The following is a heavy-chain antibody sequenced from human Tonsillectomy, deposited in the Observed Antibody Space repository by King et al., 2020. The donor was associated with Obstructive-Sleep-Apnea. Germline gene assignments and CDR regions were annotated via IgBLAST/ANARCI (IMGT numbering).Heavy chain of an antibody. Sequence: VQLVESGGGLVQPGGSLRLSCEASGFTFSSHWIHWVRHVPGKGLVWVSFITGEGGTSIYADSVKGRFTISRDNARNTLYLQMNSLRAEDTGIYYCARGGAGAVDYWGQGTLVTVSS. J-gene: IGHJ4*02. CDR1: GFTFSSHW. CDR3: ARGGAGAVDY. V-gene: IGHV3-74*01. D-gene: IGHD1-26*01. CDR2: ITGEGGTS.